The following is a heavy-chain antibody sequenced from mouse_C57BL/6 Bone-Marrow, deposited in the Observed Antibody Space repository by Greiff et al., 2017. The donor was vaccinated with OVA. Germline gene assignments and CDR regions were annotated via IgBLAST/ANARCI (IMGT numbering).Heavy chain of an antibody. CDR3: ARSPQRFLFDY. CDR2: INPYNGGT. J-gene: IGHJ2*01. CDR1: GYTFTDYY. V-gene: IGHV1-19*01. D-gene: IGHD1-1*01. Sequence: EVKLMESGPVLVKPGASVKMSCKASGYTFTDYYMNWVKQSHGKSLEWIGVINPYNGGTSYNQKFKGKATLTVDKSSSTAYMELNSLTSEDSAVYYCARSPQRFLFDYWGQGTTLTVSS.